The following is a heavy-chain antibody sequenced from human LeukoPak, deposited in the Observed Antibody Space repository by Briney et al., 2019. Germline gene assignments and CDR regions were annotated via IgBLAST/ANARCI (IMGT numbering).Heavy chain of an antibody. V-gene: IGHV1-69*01. Sequence: SVNVSCKASGGTFSSYAISWVRQAPGQGLEWMGGIIPIFGTANYAQKFQGRVTITADESTSTAYMELSSLRSEDTAVYYCARGGVEYSSSEPFDYWGQGTLVTVSS. D-gene: IGHD6-6*01. CDR3: ARGGVEYSSSEPFDY. CDR2: IIPIFGTA. CDR1: GGTFSSYA. J-gene: IGHJ4*02.